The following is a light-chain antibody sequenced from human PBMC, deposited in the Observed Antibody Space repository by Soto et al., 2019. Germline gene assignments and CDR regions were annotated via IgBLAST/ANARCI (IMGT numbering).Light chain of an antibody. J-gene: IGKJ5*01. CDR1: QTISTY. CDR2: AAS. CDR3: QQLNSYLVT. Sequence: DIQMTQSPSSLYASVGDRVTITCRASQTISTYLNWYQQKPGKAPKLLIYAASTLQSGVPSRFSGSGSGTEFTLTISSLQTEDFATYYCQQLNSYLVTFGQGTRLEIK. V-gene: IGKV1-9*01.